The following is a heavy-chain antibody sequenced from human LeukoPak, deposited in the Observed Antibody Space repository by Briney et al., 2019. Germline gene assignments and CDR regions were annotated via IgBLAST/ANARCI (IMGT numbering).Heavy chain of an antibody. J-gene: IGHJ4*02. CDR3: AKDARRSFGLSSGLYRGSYYFDY. Sequence: GGSLRLSCAASGFTFSSYAMSWVRQAPGKGLEWVSAISGSGGSTYYADSVKGRFTISRDNSKNTLFLQMNSLRPEDTAVYYCAKDARRSFGLSSGLYRGSYYFDYWGQGTLVTVSS. CDR1: GFTFSSYA. CDR2: ISGSGGST. D-gene: IGHD6-19*01. V-gene: IGHV3-23*01.